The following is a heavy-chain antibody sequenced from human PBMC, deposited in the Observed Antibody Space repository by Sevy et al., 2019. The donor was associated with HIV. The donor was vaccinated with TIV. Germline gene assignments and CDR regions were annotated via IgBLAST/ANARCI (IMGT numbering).Heavy chain of an antibody. CDR1: GFTFSDYY. D-gene: IGHD3-10*01. V-gene: IGHV3-11*01. Sequence: GGSLRLSCAASGFTFSDYYMSWIRQAPGEGLEWVSYISSSGSTIYYADSVKGRFTISRDNAKNSLYLQMNSLRAEDTAVYYCARDRGTMVRGVPQGMDVWGQGTTVTVSS. CDR3: ARDRGTMVRGVPQGMDV. J-gene: IGHJ6*02. CDR2: ISSSGSTI.